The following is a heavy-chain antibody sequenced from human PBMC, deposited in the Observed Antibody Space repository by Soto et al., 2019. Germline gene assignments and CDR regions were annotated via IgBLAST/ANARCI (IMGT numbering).Heavy chain of an antibody. CDR1: GFTFSTYT. Sequence: EVRLLESGGQLLQPGGSLRLSCSASGFTFSTYTMNWVRQAPGKGLEWVSGIGGGGDTHYAASVKGRFTISRDKSKSMVVLEMNSLRVEDTAVYYCAKDRQPDGIWSFDYWGQGTLVTVSS. J-gene: IGHJ4*02. V-gene: IGHV3-23*01. CDR3: AKDRQPDGIWSFDY. D-gene: IGHD3-3*01. CDR2: IGGGGDT.